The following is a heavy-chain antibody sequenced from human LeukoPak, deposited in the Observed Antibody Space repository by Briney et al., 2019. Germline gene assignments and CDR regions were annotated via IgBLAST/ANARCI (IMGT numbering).Heavy chain of an antibody. CDR2: IIPIFGTA. D-gene: IGHD6-13*01. CDR1: GGTFSSYA. V-gene: IGHV1-69*05. CDR3: ARGPILITAAAGTEGVFYMDV. J-gene: IGHJ6*03. Sequence: ASVKVSCKASGGTFSSYAISWVRQAPGQGLEWMGRIIPIFGTANYAQKFQGRVTITTDESTSTAYMELSSLRSEDTAVYYCARGPILITAAAGTEGVFYMDVWGKGTTVTVSS.